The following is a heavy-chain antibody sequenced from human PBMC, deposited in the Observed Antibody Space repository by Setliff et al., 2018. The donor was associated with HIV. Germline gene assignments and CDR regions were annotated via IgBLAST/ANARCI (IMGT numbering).Heavy chain of an antibody. CDR3: VRMEATRPPRGLDY. V-gene: IGHV4-39*01. J-gene: IGHJ4*02. CDR1: GGFVSRSSYY. Sequence: PSETLSLTCTVSGGFVSRSSYYWGWIRQPRGKRLEWIGTIYYNGDTLYNPSFKSRVIMSVDTSKNQFSLRLISVTAADTAVYYCVRMEATRPPRGLDYWGPGTLVTVSS. D-gene: IGHD6-6*01. CDR2: IYYNGDT.